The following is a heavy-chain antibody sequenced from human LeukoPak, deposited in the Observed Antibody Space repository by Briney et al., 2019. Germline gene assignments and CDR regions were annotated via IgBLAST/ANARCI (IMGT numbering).Heavy chain of an antibody. D-gene: IGHD6-13*01. J-gene: IGHJ4*02. CDR3: ARSIAAAADDY. CDR1: GLTFSSYS. V-gene: IGHV3-21*01. CDR2: ISSSSSYI. Sequence: GGSLRLSCAASGLTFSSYSMNWVRQAPGKGLEWVSSISSSSSYIYYADSVKGRFTISRDNAKNSLYLQMNSLRAEDTAVYYCARSIAAAADDYWGQGTLVTVSS.